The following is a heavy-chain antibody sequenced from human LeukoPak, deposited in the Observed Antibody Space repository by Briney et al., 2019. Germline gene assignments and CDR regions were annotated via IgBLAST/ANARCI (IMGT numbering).Heavy chain of an antibody. Sequence: ASVKVSCKVSGHSLTKFSMEWVRQAPGKGREWMGGFDPERGETIHAQKFQSRFTMTEDTSTDTAYMELNSLTSEDTAVYYCATGSIVYDFWGQGTLVTVSS. CDR1: GHSLTKFS. V-gene: IGHV1-24*01. CDR3: ATGSIVYDF. CDR2: FDPERGET. J-gene: IGHJ4*02. D-gene: IGHD1-26*01.